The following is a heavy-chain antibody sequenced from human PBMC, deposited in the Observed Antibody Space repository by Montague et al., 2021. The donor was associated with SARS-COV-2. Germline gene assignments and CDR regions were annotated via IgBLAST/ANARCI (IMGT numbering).Heavy chain of an antibody. D-gene: IGHD3-22*01. CDR1: GGSISSGGYY. V-gene: IGHV4-31*03. CDR3: ARAHITMIVVVDAFDI. Sequence: TLSLTCTVSGGSISSGGYYWSWIRQHPGKGLEWIGYIYYSGSTYYNPSLKSRVTISVDTSKNQCSLKLSSVTAADTAVYYCARAHITMIVVVDAFDIWGQGTTVTVSS. J-gene: IGHJ3*02. CDR2: IYYSGST.